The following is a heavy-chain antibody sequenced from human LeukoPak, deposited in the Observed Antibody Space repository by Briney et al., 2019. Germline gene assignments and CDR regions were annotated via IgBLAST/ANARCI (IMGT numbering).Heavy chain of an antibody. CDR3: ANNYYDSSGYQN. CDR2: VSTSGSTI. V-gene: IGHV3-11*01. Sequence: SGGSLRLSCAASGFTFSDYYMSWIRQAPGKGLEWVSYVSTSGSTIYYADSVKGRSTISRDNAKKSLYMQMNSLRAEDTAVYYCANNYYDSSGYQNWGQGTLVTVSS. D-gene: IGHD3-22*01. CDR1: GFTFSDYY. J-gene: IGHJ4*02.